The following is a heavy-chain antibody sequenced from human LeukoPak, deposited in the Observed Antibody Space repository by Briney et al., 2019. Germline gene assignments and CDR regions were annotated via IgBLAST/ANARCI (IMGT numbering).Heavy chain of an antibody. V-gene: IGHV1-69*13. Sequence: SVKVSCKASGGTFSSYAISWVRQAPGQGLEWMGGIIPIFGTANYAQKFQGRVTITADESTSTAYMELSSLRSEDTAVYYCARYGVAWVNWFDPWGQGTLVTVSS. D-gene: IGHD2-15*01. CDR3: ARYGVAWVNWFDP. CDR1: GGTFSSYA. CDR2: IIPIFGTA. J-gene: IGHJ5*02.